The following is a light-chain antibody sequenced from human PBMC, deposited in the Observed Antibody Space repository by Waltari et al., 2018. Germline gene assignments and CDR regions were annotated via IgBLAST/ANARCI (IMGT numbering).Light chain of an antibody. V-gene: IGKV3-20*01. CDR3: QHYVRLPAT. CDR1: QRVSRS. J-gene: IGKJ1*01. Sequence: EIVLAQSPGTLSLSPGERATLSCRASQRVSRSLAWYQQKPGQAPRLLIYGTSIRATGIPDRFSGNGSGTDFSLTISRLESEDFAVYYCQHYVRLPATFGQGTKVEIK. CDR2: GTS.